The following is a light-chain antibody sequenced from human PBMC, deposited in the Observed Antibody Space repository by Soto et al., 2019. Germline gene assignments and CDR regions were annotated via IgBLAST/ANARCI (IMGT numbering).Light chain of an antibody. CDR1: QSVSSSY. Sequence: EIVLTQSPGTLSLSPGERATLSCRASQSVSSSYLAWYQQQPGQAPRLLIYGASSRATGIPDRFSGSGSGTDFTLSISRLETEDFAVYFCQHYGISRFTFGPGTKVDIK. CDR3: QHYGISRFT. CDR2: GAS. V-gene: IGKV3-20*01. J-gene: IGKJ3*01.